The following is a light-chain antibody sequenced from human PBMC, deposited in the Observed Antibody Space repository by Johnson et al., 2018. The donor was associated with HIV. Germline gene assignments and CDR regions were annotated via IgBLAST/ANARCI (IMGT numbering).Light chain of an antibody. V-gene: IGLV1-51*01. CDR1: SSNIVNIY. Sequence: QSVLTQPPSVSAAPGQKVTISCSASSSNIVNIYISWYQHLPGTAPKLLIYDNHKRTSGIPDRFSGSKSGTSVTLAITGLQTGDEADYYCGTWDKSLNSGAVFGTGTKVAVL. CDR2: DNH. CDR3: GTWDKSLNSGAV. J-gene: IGLJ1*01.